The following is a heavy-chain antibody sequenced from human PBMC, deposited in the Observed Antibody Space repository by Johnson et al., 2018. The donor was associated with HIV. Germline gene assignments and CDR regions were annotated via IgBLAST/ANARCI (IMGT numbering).Heavy chain of an antibody. CDR3: ARDIGIAARRLNAFDI. V-gene: IGHV3-30*04. J-gene: IGHJ3*02. D-gene: IGHD6-6*01. CDR1: AFTFSSYA. CDR2: LNNDGART. Sequence: QVQLVESGGGVVQPGRSLRLSCAGSAFTFSSYAMNWVRQAPGQGLVWVSRLNNDGARTDYADSVKGRFTISRDNSKNTLYLQMNSLRAEDTAVYYCARDIGIAARRLNAFDIWGQGTMVTVSS.